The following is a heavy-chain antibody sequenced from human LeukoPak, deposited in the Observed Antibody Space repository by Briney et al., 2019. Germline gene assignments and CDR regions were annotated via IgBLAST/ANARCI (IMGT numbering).Heavy chain of an antibody. CDR3: ARVVVVPAAMVFAFDI. J-gene: IGHJ3*02. CDR2: IIPILGIA. V-gene: IGHV1-69*04. CDR1: GGTFSSYA. Sequence: SVKVSCKASGGTFSSYAISWVRQAPGQGLEWMGRIIPILGIANYAQKFQGRVTITADKSTSTAYMELSRLRSDDTAVYYCARVVVVPAAMVFAFDIWGQGTMVTVSS. D-gene: IGHD2-2*01.